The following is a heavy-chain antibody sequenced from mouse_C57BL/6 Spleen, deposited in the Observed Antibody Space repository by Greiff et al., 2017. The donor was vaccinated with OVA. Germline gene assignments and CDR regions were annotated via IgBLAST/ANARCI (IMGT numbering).Heavy chain of an antibody. CDR3: ARVYYGSSYVDAMDY. V-gene: IGHV1-53*01. D-gene: IGHD1-1*01. Sequence: QVQLQQPGTELVKPGASVKLSCKASGYTFTSYWMHWVKQRPGQGLEWIGNINPSNGGTNYNEKFKSKATLTVDKSSSTAYMQPSSLTSEDSAVYYCARVYYGSSYVDAMDYWGQGTSVTVSS. CDR2: INPSNGGT. CDR1: GYTFTSYW. J-gene: IGHJ4*01.